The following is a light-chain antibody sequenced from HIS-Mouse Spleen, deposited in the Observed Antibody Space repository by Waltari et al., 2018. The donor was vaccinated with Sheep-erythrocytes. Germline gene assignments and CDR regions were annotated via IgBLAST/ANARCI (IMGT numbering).Light chain of an antibody. CDR3: YSTDSSGNHSV. CDR2: EDS. J-gene: IGLJ2*01. V-gene: IGLV3-10*01. CDR1: ALPKKY. Sequence: SYELTQPPSVSVSPGQTASITCSGDALPKKYAYWYQQKSGQAPVLVIYEDSKRPSGTPERFSGSSSGTMATLTISGAQVEDEADYYCYSTDSSGNHSVFGGGTKLTVL.